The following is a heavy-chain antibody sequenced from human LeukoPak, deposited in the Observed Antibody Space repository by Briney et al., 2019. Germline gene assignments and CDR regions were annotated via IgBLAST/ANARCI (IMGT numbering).Heavy chain of an antibody. J-gene: IGHJ4*02. V-gene: IGHV3-23*01. D-gene: IGHD4-17*01. CDR2: ISGSGGST. Sequence: GGSLRLSCAASGFTFSSCAMSWVRQAPGKGLEWVSAISGSGGSTYYADSVKGRFTISRDNSKNTLYLQVNSLRAEDTAVYYCARDEGDYGDYGYFDYWGQGTLVTVSS. CDR3: ARDEGDYGDYGYFDY. CDR1: GFTFSSCA.